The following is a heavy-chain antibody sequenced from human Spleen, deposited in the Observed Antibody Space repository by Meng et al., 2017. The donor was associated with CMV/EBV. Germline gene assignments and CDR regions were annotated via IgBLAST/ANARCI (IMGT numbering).Heavy chain of an antibody. Sequence: GESLKISCAASGFTFDDYGMSWVRQAPGKGLEWVSGINWNGGSTGYADSVKGLFTISRDNAKNSLYLQMNRLRAEDTALYYCARVYISGWTPYGMDVWGQGPTVTVSS. D-gene: IGHD6-19*01. J-gene: IGHJ6*02. V-gene: IGHV3-20*04. CDR2: INWNGGST. CDR1: GFTFDDYG. CDR3: ARVYISGWTPYGMDV.